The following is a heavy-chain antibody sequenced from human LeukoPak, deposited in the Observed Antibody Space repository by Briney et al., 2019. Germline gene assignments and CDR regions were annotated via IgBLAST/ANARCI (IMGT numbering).Heavy chain of an antibody. D-gene: IGHD5-18*01. CDR2: INPNTGGT. CDR1: GYTFTGYY. Sequence: ASVKVSCKASGYTFTGYYMHWVRQAPGQGLEWMGWINPNTGGTNYAQKFQGRVTMTTDTSISTAYMELSSLRSDDTAVYYCARGGRGYSYGSPFDYWGQGTLVTVSS. J-gene: IGHJ4*02. V-gene: IGHV1-2*02. CDR3: ARGGRGYSYGSPFDY.